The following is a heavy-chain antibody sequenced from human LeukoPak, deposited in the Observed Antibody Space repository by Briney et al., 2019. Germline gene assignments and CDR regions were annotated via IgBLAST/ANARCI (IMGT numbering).Heavy chain of an antibody. CDR1: GGSNSSYY. CDR3: AREGYSSGWPGGLDY. D-gene: IGHD6-19*01. J-gene: IGHJ4*02. V-gene: IGHV4-4*07. CDR2: IYTSGST. Sequence: PSETLTLTCTVSGGSNSSYYWRWIRQPAGKVLEWIGRIYTSGSTNYNPSLKSRVTMSVDTSKNQFSLKLSSVTAADTAVYYCAREGYSSGWPGGLDYWGQGTLVTVSS.